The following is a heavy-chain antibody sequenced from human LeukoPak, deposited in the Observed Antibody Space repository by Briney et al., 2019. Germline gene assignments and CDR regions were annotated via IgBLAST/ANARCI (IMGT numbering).Heavy chain of an antibody. CDR1: GGTFISYA. V-gene: IGHV1-69*05. CDR2: IIPIFGTA. D-gene: IGHD2-2*01. CDR3: ARTQDIVVVPAAIGYFQH. Sequence: SVKVSCKASGGTFISYAISWVRQAPGQGLEWMGGIIPIFGTANYAQKFQGRVTITTDESTSTAYMELSSLRSEDTAVYYCARTQDIVVVPAAIGYFQHWGQGTLVTVSS. J-gene: IGHJ1*01.